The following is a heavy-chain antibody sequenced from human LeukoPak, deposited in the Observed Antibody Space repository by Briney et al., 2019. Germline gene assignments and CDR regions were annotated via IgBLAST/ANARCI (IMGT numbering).Heavy chain of an antibody. J-gene: IGHJ3*02. CDR3: ARDPLHPVYDSSGGDAFDI. D-gene: IGHD3-22*01. CDR1: GFAVSSNY. Sequence: PGGSLRLSCAASGFAVSSNYMSWVRQAPGKGLEWVSVIYSGGSTYYADSVKGRFTISRDNSKNTLYLQMNSLRAEDTAVYYCARDPLHPVYDSSGGDAFDIWGQGTMVTVSS. CDR2: IYSGGST. V-gene: IGHV3-66*01.